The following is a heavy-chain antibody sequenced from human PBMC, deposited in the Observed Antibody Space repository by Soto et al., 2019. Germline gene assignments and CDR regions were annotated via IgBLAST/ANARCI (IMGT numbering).Heavy chain of an antibody. CDR2: INTYHGNT. CDR3: SRSPGYSASLCYFYYGMKI. Sequence: QVQLVQSGAELKKPGASVKVSCKASGYTFTNYGISWVRQAPGQGLEWMGWINTYHGNTKYAQKLQGRVTMTKDTSTSTAYMELTSLRSDDTAVYYCSRSPGYSASLCYFYYGMKIWGQGTTVIVSS. V-gene: IGHV1-18*01. CDR1: GYTFTNYG. D-gene: IGHD6-13*01. J-gene: IGHJ6*02.